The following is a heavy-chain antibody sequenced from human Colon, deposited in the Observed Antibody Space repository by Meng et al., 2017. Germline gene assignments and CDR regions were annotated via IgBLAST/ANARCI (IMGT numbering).Heavy chain of an antibody. D-gene: IGHD5-24*01. CDR1: GFTFSSYS. J-gene: IGHJ4*02. CDR2: ISTSSSYI. Sequence: EGQLVEFGGGLVNPGGSLRLSFAASGFTFSSYSMNWVRQAPGKGLEWVSSISTSSSYIYYADSVKGRFTISRDDAKNSLYLQMNSLRAEDTAVYYCARELQLGYWGQGTLVTVSS. CDR3: ARELQLGY. V-gene: IGHV3-21*01.